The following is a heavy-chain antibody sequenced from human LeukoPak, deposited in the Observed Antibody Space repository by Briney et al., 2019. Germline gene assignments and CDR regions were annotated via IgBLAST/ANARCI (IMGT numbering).Heavy chain of an antibody. CDR2: ISSSSSYI. V-gene: IGHV3-21*01. CDR3: ARYNFWSGSRYGMDV. CDR1: GFTFSSYS. Sequence: PGGSLRLSCAASGFTFSSYSMNWVRQAPGKGLEWVSSISSSSSYIYYADSVKGRFTIPRDNAKNSLYLQMNSLRAEDTAVYYCARYNFWSGSRYGMDVWGQGTTVTVSS. D-gene: IGHD3-3*01. J-gene: IGHJ6*02.